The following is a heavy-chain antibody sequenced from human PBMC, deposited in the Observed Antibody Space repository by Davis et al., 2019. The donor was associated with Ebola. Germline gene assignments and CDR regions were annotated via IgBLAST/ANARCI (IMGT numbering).Heavy chain of an antibody. D-gene: IGHD2-21*02. CDR2: IIPFFGTA. CDR3: ARDLGGVTATDETG. J-gene: IGHJ4*02. V-gene: IGHV1-69*13. CDR1: GGTFSRYG. Sequence: AASVKVSCKASGGTFSRYGISWVRQAPGQGLEWMGGIIPFFGTANYTQKFQGRVTITADESTSTAYMELSSLRSEDTAVYYCARDLGGVTATDETGWGQGTLVTVSS.